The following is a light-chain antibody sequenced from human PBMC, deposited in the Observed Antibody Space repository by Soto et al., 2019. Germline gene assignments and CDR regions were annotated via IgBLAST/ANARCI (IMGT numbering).Light chain of an antibody. V-gene: IGKV3-15*01. CDR3: QQYNNWPPLT. CDR2: GAS. CDR1: QSVSSD. Sequence: EIVMTQSPTTLSVSPGERATLSCRASQSVSSDLAWYQQKPGQAPRLLIYGASTRATGIPARFSGSGSGTEFTITISSRQSEEFAVYYCQQYNNWPPLTFGGGTQVEIK. J-gene: IGKJ4*01.